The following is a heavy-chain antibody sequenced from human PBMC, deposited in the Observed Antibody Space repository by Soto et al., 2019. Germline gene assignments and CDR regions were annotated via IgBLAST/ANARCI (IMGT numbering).Heavy chain of an antibody. D-gene: IGHD2-2*01. CDR3: AKGRVVPAAMGYYYYYYGMDV. CDR1: GFTFSSYA. CDR2: ISGSGGST. V-gene: IGHV3-23*01. J-gene: IGHJ6*02. Sequence: PGGSLRLSCAASGFTFSSYAMSWVRQAPGKGLEWGSAISGSGGSTYYADSVKGRFTISRDNSKNTLYLQMNSLRAEDTAVYYCAKGRVVPAAMGYYYYYYGMDVWGQGTTVTVSS.